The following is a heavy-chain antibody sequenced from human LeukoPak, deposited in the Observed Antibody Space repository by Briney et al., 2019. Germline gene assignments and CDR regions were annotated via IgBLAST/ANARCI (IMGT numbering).Heavy chain of an antibody. Sequence: GGSLRLSCVASGFTFSYYAMSWVRQAPGKGLEWVSTISGSGDDTYYADSVKGRFTISRDNSKNTLYLQMNSLRAEDTAVYYCARYYYDSSDTDAFDIWGQGTMVTVSS. V-gene: IGHV3-23*01. CDR2: ISGSGDDT. J-gene: IGHJ3*02. D-gene: IGHD3-22*01. CDR1: GFTFSYYA. CDR3: ARYYYDSSDTDAFDI.